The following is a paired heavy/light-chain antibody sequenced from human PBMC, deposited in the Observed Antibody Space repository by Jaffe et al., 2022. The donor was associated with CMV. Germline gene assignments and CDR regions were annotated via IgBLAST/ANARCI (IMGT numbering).Heavy chain of an antibody. J-gene: IGHJ6*02. CDR3: ARVPRVSESPSPFRFRIVPTPVPEKQRYRYREGMDV. D-gene: IGHD5-18*01. CDR1: GYRFTNYD. Sequence: QVQLVQSGAEVKKPGASVKVSCRASGYRFTNYDINWVRQATGQGLEWMGWMNPNTGNTGYTLNFRGRVTMTRDTSESTAYMELSGLTSDDTAVYYCARVPRVSESPSPFRFRIVPTPVPEKQRYRYREGMDVWGQGTTVTVSS. V-gene: IGHV1-8*01. CDR2: MNPNTGNT.
Light chain of an antibody. CDR3: LQHDSYPFS. CDR1: QGIGSS. Sequence: DIQMTQSPSAMSASVGDRVTITCRASQGIGSSLAWFQQKPGEVPKRLIYGASTLPGGVPSRFSGSGSGTDFTLTISSLQPEDFATYYCLQHDSYPFSFGPGTKVEIK. V-gene: IGKV1-17*03. CDR2: GAS. J-gene: IGKJ3*01.